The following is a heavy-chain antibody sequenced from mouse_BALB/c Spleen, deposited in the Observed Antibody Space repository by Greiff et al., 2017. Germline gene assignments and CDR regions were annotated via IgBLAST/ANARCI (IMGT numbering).Heavy chain of an antibody. J-gene: IGHJ1*01. Sequence: EVQLVESGGGLVQPGGSLRLSCATSGFTFSDFYMEWVRQPPGKRLEWIAASRNKANDYTTEYSASVKGRFIVSRDTSQSILYLQMNALRAEDTAIYYCAREYYGSSYWYFDVWGAGTTVTVSS. D-gene: IGHD1-1*01. V-gene: IGHV7-1*02. CDR1: GFTFSDFY. CDR3: AREYYGSSYWYFDV. CDR2: SRNKANDYTT.